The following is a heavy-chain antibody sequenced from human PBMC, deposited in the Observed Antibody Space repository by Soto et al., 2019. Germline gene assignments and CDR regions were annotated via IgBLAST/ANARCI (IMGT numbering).Heavy chain of an antibody. Sequence: PSETLSLTCTVSGGSIRGYYWSWIRQSPEKGLEWIGHIYYSGSTKYNPSLKSRVTMSVDTSKNQFSLNLRSVTAADTAVYYCAMAVTTLYSWFDPWGQGILVTVSS. J-gene: IGHJ5*02. V-gene: IGHV4-59*08. CDR3: AMAVTTLYSWFDP. D-gene: IGHD4-4*01. CDR2: IYYSGST. CDR1: GGSIRGYY.